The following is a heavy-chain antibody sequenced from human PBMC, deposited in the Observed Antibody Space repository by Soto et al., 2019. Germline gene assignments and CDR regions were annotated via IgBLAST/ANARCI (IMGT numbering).Heavy chain of an antibody. Sequence: GESLKISCKGSGYSFTSYWIGWVRQMPGKGLEWMGIIYPGDSDTRYSPSFQGQVTISADKSISTAYLQWSSLKASDTAMYYCARRIEYSSGWYSERYWYFDLWGRGTLVTVSS. J-gene: IGHJ2*01. D-gene: IGHD6-19*01. CDR1: GYSFTSYW. CDR3: ARRIEYSSGWYSERYWYFDL. V-gene: IGHV5-51*01. CDR2: IYPGDSDT.